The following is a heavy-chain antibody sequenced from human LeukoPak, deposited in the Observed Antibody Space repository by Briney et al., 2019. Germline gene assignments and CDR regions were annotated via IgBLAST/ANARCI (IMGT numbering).Heavy chain of an antibody. CDR1: GYTFTNYY. CDR3: ARAVNYGSGSYSWFDP. J-gene: IGHJ5*02. Sequence: ASVKVSCKASGYTFTNYYMHWVRQAPGQGLEWMGIINPSSGSTSYAQKFQGRVTMTRDTSTSTVYLELSSLRSEDTAVYYCARAVNYGSGSYSWFDPWGQGTLVTVSS. V-gene: IGHV1-46*01. D-gene: IGHD3-10*01. CDR2: INPSSGST.